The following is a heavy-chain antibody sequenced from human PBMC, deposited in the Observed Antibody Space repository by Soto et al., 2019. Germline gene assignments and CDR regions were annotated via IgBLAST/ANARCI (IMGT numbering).Heavy chain of an antibody. CDR1: GYTFTSYY. J-gene: IGHJ3*02. V-gene: IGHV1-46*03. D-gene: IGHD3-10*01. CDR2: INPSGGST. CDR3: ARASRGSGSYYDAFDI. Sequence: GASVKVSCKASGYTFTSYYMHWVRQAPGQGLEWMGIINPSGGSTSYAQKFQGRVTMTRDTSTSTVYMELSSLRSEDTAVYYCARASRGSGSYYDAFDIWGQGTMVTV.